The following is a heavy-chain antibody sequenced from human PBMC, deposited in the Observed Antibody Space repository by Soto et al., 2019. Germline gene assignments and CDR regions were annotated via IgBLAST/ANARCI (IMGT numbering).Heavy chain of an antibody. D-gene: IGHD3-3*01. J-gene: IGHJ4*02. CDR3: SRAWTYDCWSCSDY. Sequence: PGGSLRLSCAASGFTFSSYWMSWVRQAPGKGLEWVANIKQDGSEKYYVDSVKGRFTISRDNAKNSLYLQMNSLRAEDTAVYYCSRAWTYDCWSCSDYWGQGALVTVSS. CDR1: GFTFSSYW. V-gene: IGHV3-7*03. CDR2: IKQDGSEK.